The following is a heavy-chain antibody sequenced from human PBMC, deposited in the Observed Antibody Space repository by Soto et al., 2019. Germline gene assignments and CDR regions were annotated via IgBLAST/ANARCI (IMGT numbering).Heavy chain of an antibody. CDR2: IWYDGSNK. J-gene: IGHJ3*02. CDR3: ARDQGGENDAFDI. D-gene: IGHD2-15*01. CDR1: GFTFSSYG. Sequence: PGGSLRLSCAASGFTFSSYGMHLVRQAPGKGLEWVAVIWYDGSNKYYADSVKGRFTISRDNSKNTLYLQMNSLRAEDTAVYYCARDQGGENDAFDIWGQGTMVTVSS. V-gene: IGHV3-33*01.